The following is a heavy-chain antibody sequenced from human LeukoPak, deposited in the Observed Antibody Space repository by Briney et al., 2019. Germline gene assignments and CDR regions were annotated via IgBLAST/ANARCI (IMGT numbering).Heavy chain of an antibody. J-gene: IGHJ4*02. CDR2: ISASGDST. Sequence: PGGSLRLSCAASGFTFSSYWMSWVRQAPGKGLEWVSGISASGDSTYYADSVKGRFTISRDNFKNTVYLQMNSLRAEDTAVYYCAKKMIVAIKETSRARGQGTLVTVSS. CDR1: GFTFSSYW. CDR3: AKKMIVAIKETSRA. D-gene: IGHD3-22*01. V-gene: IGHV3-23*01.